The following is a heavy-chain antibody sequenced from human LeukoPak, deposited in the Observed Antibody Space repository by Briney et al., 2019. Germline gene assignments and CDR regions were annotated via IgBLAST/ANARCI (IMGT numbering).Heavy chain of an antibody. CDR3: ARDQEYYYGSGSYYGL. V-gene: IGHV3-48*04. CDR2: ISSSSSTI. D-gene: IGHD3-10*01. CDR1: GFTFSSYS. Sequence: PGGSLRLSCAASGFTFSSYSMNWVRQAPGKGLEWVSYISSSSSTIYYADSVKGRFTISRDNAKNSLYLQMNSLRAEDTAVYYCARDQEYYYGSGSYYGLWGQGTLVTVSS. J-gene: IGHJ4*02.